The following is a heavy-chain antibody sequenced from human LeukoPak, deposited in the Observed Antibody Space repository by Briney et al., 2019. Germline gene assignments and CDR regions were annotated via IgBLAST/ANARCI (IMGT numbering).Heavy chain of an antibody. D-gene: IGHD1-1*01. Sequence: GGSLRLSCAASGFTFSSYAMSWVRQAPGKGLEWVSAIIGSGGYAYYGDSVKGRFTISRDNSKNTLYLQMNSLRAEDTAVYYCAKLVWSDDTVGNWGQGTLVTVSS. V-gene: IGHV3-23*01. CDR3: AKLVWSDDTVGN. CDR2: IIGSGGYA. CDR1: GFTFSSYA. J-gene: IGHJ4*02.